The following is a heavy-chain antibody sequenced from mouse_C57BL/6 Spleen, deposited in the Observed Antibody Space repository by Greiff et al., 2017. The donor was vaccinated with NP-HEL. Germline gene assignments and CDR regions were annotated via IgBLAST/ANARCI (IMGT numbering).Heavy chain of an antibody. CDR2: FYPGSGSI. D-gene: IGHD2-4*01. J-gene: IGHJ3*01. CDR1: GYTFTEYT. Sequence: QVQLKQSGAELVKPGASVKLSCKAYGYTFTEYTIHWVKQRSGQGLEWIGWFYPGSGSIKYNEKFKDKATLTADKSSSTVYMELSRLRSEDSAVYFCARHEERLRGFAYWGQGTLVTVSA. CDR3: ARHEERLRGFAY. V-gene: IGHV1-62-2*01.